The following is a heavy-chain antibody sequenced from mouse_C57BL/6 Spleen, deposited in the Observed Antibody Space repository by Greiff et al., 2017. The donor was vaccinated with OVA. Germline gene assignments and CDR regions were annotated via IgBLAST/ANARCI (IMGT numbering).Heavy chain of an antibody. CDR2: FYPGSGSI. CDR1: GYTFTEYT. J-gene: IGHJ2*01. D-gene: IGHD4-1*02. CDR3: ARHPLNWDGGYYFDY. V-gene: IGHV1-62-2*01. Sequence: LQESGAELVKRGASVKLSCKASGYTFTEYTIHWVKQRSGQGLEWIGWFYPGSGSIKYNEKFKDKATLTADKSSSTVYMELSRLTSEDSAVYFCARHPLNWDGGYYFDYWGQGTTLTVSS.